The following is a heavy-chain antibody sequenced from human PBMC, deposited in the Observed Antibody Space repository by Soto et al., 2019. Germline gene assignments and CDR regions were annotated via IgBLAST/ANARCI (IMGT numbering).Heavy chain of an antibody. Sequence: QVQLVESGGGVVQPGRSLRLPCAASGFTFSSYAMHWVRQAPGKGLEWVAVISYDGSNKYYADSVKGRFTISRDNSKNTLYLPMNSLRAEDTAVYYCARAYEGDYFDYWGQGTLVTVSS. D-gene: IGHD3-16*01. CDR2: ISYDGSNK. J-gene: IGHJ4*02. CDR1: GFTFSSYA. V-gene: IGHV3-30-3*01. CDR3: ARAYEGDYFDY.